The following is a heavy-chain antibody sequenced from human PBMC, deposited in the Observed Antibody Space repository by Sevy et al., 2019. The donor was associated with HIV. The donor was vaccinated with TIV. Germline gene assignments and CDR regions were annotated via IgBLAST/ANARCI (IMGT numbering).Heavy chain of an antibody. CDR1: GYTFSSYG. V-gene: IGHV1-18*01. CDR2: IGANNGNR. J-gene: IGHJ5*02. Sequence: ASVKVSCKASGYTFSSYGISWVRQAPGQGLEWMGGIGANNGNRKYAQNLQDRVTMTTATSMETAYMELRSLRSDDTAVYFGARLSTARGKSNWFDPWGQGTLVTVSS. D-gene: IGHD3-10*01. CDR3: ARLSTARGKSNWFDP.